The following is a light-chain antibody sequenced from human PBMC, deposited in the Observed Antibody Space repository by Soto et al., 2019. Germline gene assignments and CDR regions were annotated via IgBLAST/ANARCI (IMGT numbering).Light chain of an antibody. V-gene: IGKV1-5*03. Sequence: EIQIAQVPSTPAAFVWDRVTVSLLASQSMGRSLAWYHHQPGKPPKLLIYQASSLEGGVPSRFRGSGSEREFTLTISSLQPEDFATYYCQQYLSYPWTFGQGTKVDIK. CDR3: QQYLSYPWT. CDR2: QAS. CDR1: QSMGRS. J-gene: IGKJ1*01.